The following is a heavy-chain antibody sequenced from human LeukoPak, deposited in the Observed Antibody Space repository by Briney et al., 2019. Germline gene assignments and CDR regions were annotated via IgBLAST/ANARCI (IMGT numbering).Heavy chain of an antibody. CDR1: GYTFTSYA. Sequence: ASVKVSCKASGYTFTSYAMHWVRQAPGQRLEWMGWINAGNGNTKYSQKFQGRVTITRDTSANTAYMELSSLRSEDTAVYYCARDLYGGNSIDDYWGQGTLVTVSS. V-gene: IGHV1-3*01. D-gene: IGHD4-23*01. J-gene: IGHJ4*02. CDR2: INAGNGNT. CDR3: ARDLYGGNSIDDY.